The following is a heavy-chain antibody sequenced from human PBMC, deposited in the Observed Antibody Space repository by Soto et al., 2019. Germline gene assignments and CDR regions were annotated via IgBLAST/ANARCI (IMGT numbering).Heavy chain of an antibody. V-gene: IGHV3-11*06. CDR1: GFTFSDFY. Sequence: PGGSLRLSCAASGFTFSDFYMTWIRQAPGKGLEWVSYISSSSSYTNYADSVKGRFTISRDNAKNSLYLQMNSLRAEDTAVYYCARNRVPYSSSPLFDYWGQGTLVTVYS. D-gene: IGHD6-6*01. CDR3: ARNRVPYSSSPLFDY. CDR2: ISSSSSYT. J-gene: IGHJ4*02.